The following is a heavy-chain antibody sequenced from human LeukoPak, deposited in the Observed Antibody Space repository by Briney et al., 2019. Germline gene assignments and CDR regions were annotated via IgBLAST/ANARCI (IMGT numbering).Heavy chain of an antibody. CDR2: ISWNSGSI. CDR1: GFTFDDYA. J-gene: IGHJ4*02. V-gene: IGHV3-9*01. CDR3: AKDMEIRGYSYGSFDY. D-gene: IGHD5-18*01. Sequence: PGRSLRLSCAASGFTFDDYAMHWVRQAPGKGLEWVSGISWNSGSIGYADSVKGRFTISRDNAKNSLYLQTNSLRAEDTALYYCAKDMEIRGYSYGSFDYWGQGTLVTVSS.